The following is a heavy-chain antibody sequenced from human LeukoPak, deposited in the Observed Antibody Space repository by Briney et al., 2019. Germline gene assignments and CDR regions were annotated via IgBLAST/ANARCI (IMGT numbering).Heavy chain of an antibody. CDR1: GFIFSSYW. V-gene: IGHV3-7*01. CDR3: ARHEIGSTTTGTTADFEY. Sequence: GGSLRLSCAASGFIFSSYWMSWVRQAPGKGLEWVANMNQDGSEKNYVDSVKGRFTISRDNAKNSLFLHMNSLRAEDTAVYYCARHEIGSTTTGTTADFEYWGQGTLVTVSS. D-gene: IGHD1-1*01. CDR2: MNQDGSEK. J-gene: IGHJ4*02.